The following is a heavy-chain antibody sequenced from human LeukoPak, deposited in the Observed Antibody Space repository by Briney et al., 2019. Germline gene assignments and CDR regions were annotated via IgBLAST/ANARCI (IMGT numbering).Heavy chain of an antibody. J-gene: IGHJ4*02. CDR1: GFTFSLYC. V-gene: IGHV3-74*01. Sequence: GWSLRLSCAASGFTFSLYCMHWLRQVPGKGLVWVSRTNSDGSYTSYADSVTGRFTISRDNATNTLYLQMNSLRAEDTAVYYCGRDSGSLPDNWGQGTLVTVSP. CDR3: GRDSGSLPDN. CDR2: TNSDGSYT. D-gene: IGHD1-26*01.